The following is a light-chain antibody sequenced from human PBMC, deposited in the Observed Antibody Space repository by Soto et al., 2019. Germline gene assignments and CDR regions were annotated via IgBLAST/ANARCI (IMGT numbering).Light chain of an antibody. CDR2: AAS. J-gene: IGKJ1*01. V-gene: IGKV1-27*01. CDR1: QGISNY. Sequence: DIQMTQSPSSLSASVGDRVTITCRASQGISNYLAWYQQKPGKVPKLLIYAASTLQSGVPSRFSVSGSGTDFTLTISSLQPADVATYYCQKYNSAPWSFGQGTKVVIK. CDR3: QKYNSAPWS.